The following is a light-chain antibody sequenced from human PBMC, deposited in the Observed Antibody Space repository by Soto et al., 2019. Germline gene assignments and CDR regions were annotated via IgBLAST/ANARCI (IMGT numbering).Light chain of an antibody. CDR2: DAS. V-gene: IGKV1-5*01. CDR3: QRYNRHSVT. CDR1: QSISSW. J-gene: IGKJ1*01. Sequence: ENKMKKLLSKLYASVEDRVTITCRASQSISSWLAWYQQKPGKAPKLLIYDASSSASRVTSRFSGSGSGTEYTLTISSGRLHDFFLLYCQRYNRHSVTFGQGTKVDIK.